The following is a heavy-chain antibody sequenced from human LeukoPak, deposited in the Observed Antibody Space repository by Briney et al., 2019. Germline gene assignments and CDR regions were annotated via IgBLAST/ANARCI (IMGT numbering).Heavy chain of an antibody. J-gene: IGHJ4*02. V-gene: IGHV4-39*01. CDR1: GGSISSSSYY. CDR2: IYYSGST. CDR3: ARQHYDFWSGYYYFDY. D-gene: IGHD3-3*01. Sequence: SETLSLTCTVSGGSISSSSYYWGWIRQPPGKGLEWIGSIYYSGSTYYNPSLKSRVTISVDTSKNQLSLKLSSVTAADTAVYYCARQHYDFWSGYYYFDYWGQGTLVTVSS.